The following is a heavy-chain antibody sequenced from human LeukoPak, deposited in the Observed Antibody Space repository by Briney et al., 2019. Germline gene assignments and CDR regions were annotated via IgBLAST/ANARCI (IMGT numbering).Heavy chain of an antibody. V-gene: IGHV4-30-2*01. CDR1: GGSISSGGYY. J-gene: IGHJ5*02. D-gene: IGHD2-15*01. Sequence: SQTLSLTCTVSGGSISSGGYYWSWIRQPPGKGLEWIGYIYHSGSTYYNPSLKSRVTISVDRSKNQFSLKLSSVTAADTAVYYCARERGGNWFDPWGQGTLVTVPS. CDR3: ARERGGNWFDP. CDR2: IYHSGST.